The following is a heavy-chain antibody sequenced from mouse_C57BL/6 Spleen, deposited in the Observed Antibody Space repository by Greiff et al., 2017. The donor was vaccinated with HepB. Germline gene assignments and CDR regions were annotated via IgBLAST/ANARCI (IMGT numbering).Heavy chain of an antibody. J-gene: IGHJ2*01. D-gene: IGHD1-1*01. CDR3: TRNYGSLHFDY. V-gene: IGHV1-15*01. CDR1: GYTFTDYE. Sequence: QVHVKQSGAELVRPGASVTLSCKASGYTFTDYEMHWVKQTPVHGLEWIGAIDPETGGTAYNQKFKGKAILTADKSSSTAYMELRSLTSEDSAVYYCTRNYGSLHFDYWGQGTTLTVSS. CDR2: IDPETGGT.